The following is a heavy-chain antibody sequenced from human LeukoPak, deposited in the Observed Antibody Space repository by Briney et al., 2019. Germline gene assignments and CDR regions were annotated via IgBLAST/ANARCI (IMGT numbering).Heavy chain of an antibody. CDR2: ISSSSSTI. CDR1: GFSFSDYF. CDR3: ARGGRHDYDGRPPDF. J-gene: IGHJ4*02. D-gene: IGHD4-23*01. V-gene: IGHV3-11*04. Sequence: GGSLRLSCVTSGFSFSDYFMNWIRQAPGKGLEWVSYISSSSSTIYYADSVKGRFTISRDNAKNSLYLQMNSLRAEDTAAYYCARGGRHDYDGRPPDFWGQGTLVTVSS.